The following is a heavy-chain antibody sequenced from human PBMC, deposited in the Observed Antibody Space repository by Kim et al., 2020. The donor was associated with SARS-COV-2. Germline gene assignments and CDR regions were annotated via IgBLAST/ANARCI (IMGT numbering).Heavy chain of an antibody. D-gene: IGHD5-12*01. V-gene: IGHV3-33*05. CDR3: ARGDGYNQFDY. CDR1: GFTFSSYG. Sequence: GGSLRLSCAASGFTFSSYGMHWVRQAPGKGLEWVAVISYDGSNKYYADSVKGRFTISRDNSKNTLYLQMNSLRAEDTAVYYCARGDGYNQFDYWGQGTLVTVSS. CDR2: ISYDGSNK. J-gene: IGHJ4*02.